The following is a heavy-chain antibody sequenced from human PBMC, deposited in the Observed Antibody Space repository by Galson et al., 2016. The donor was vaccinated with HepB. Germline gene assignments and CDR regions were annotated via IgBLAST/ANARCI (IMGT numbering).Heavy chain of an antibody. V-gene: IGHV4-39*01. CDR1: GGSISSDYC. J-gene: IGHJ6*03. D-gene: IGHD6-19*01. CDR3: ATGIVVAGKYYYNYMDV. Sequence: SETLSLTCIVSGGSISSDYCWGWIRQPPGRGLEWIGSIYSGEDTFYNPSLKSRVTISVDTSRNQVSLRLDSVTAADTGVYYCATGIVVAGKYYYNYMDVWGKGTTVTVSS. CDR2: IYSGEDT.